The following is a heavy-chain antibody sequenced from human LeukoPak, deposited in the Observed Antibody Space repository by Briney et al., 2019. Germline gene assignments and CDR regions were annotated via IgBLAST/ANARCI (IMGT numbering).Heavy chain of an antibody. J-gene: IGHJ6*03. D-gene: IGHD2-2*01. CDR3: ARSNLYCSSTSCIADYYYYYYMDV. CDR2: IYYSGST. CDR1: GGSISTYY. V-gene: IGHV4-59*01. Sequence: PSETLSLTCSVSGGSISTYYWNWIRQPPGKGLEWIGYIYYSGSTNYNPSLKSRVTISVDTSKNQFSLKLSSVTAADTAVYYCARSNLYCSSTSCIADYYYYYYMDVWGKGTTVTISS.